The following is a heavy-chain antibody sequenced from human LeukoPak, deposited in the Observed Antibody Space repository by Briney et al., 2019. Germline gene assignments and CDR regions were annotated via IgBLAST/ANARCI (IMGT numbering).Heavy chain of an antibody. J-gene: IGHJ4*02. Sequence: KASETLSLTCTVSGGSISSGGYYWSWIRQHPGKGLEWIGYIYYSGSTYYNPSLKSRVTISVDTSKNQFSLKLSSVTAADTAVYYCARYYYDSSGYHYGRYYFDYWGQGTLVTVSS. V-gene: IGHV4-31*03. CDR1: GGSISSGGYY. CDR2: IYYSGST. CDR3: ARYYYDSSGYHYGRYYFDY. D-gene: IGHD3-22*01.